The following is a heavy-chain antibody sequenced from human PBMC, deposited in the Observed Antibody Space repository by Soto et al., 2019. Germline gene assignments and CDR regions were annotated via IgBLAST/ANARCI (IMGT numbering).Heavy chain of an antibody. CDR1: GLMLSKST. V-gene: IGHV3-21*01. CDR3: ARGGTGSYTHLDI. CDR2: ITSASDYI. D-gene: IGHD3-9*01. J-gene: IGHJ3*02. Sequence: GGSLRLSCVASGLMLSKSTMNWVRPASGTGLEWVSPITSASDYIFYADSVKGRFTSSRDNANNSLYLQKNSLRAEDTALYYCARGGTGSYTHLDICGQGTMVTVSS.